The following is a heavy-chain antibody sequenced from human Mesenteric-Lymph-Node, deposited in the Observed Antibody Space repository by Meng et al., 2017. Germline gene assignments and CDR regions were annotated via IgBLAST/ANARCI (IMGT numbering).Heavy chain of an antibody. CDR3: AGKDDYNFPFNY. D-gene: IGHD5-24*01. J-gene: IGHJ4*02. V-gene: IGHV4-4*02. CDR2: IYHSGST. Sequence: QVRPQESGPGLVQPSRTLSLTCAVSGGSISTSNWWSWVRQPPGKGLEWIGEIYHSGSTNYNPSLKSRLTILVDKSKNQFSLRLSSVTAADTAVYYCAGKDDYNFPFNYWGQGTLVTVSS. CDR1: GGSISTSNW.